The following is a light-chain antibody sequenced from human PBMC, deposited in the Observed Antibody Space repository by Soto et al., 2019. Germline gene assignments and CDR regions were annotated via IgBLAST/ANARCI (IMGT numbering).Light chain of an antibody. J-gene: IGKJ5*01. CDR3: QQYNNWPPT. V-gene: IGKV3-15*01. CDR1: QSVSSN. CDR2: GAS. Sequence: EIVVTQSQATLSVSPGERATLSCRASQSVSSNLAWYQQKPGQAPRLLIYGASTRATGIPARFSGSGSGTEFTLTISSLQSEDFAVYYCQQYNNWPPTFGQGTRLEI.